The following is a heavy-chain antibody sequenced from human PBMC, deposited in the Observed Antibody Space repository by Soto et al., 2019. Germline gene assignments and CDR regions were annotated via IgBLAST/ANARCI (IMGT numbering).Heavy chain of an antibody. CDR1: GFTFSSYG. V-gene: IGHV3-33*01. CDR3: ARAMVRGYYYYGMDV. J-gene: IGHJ6*02. D-gene: IGHD3-10*01. CDR2: IWYDGSNK. Sequence: GGSLRLSCAASGFTFSSYGMHWVRQAPGKGLEWVAVIWYDGSNKYYADSVKGRFTISRDNSKNTRYLQMNSLRAEDTAVYYCARAMVRGYYYYGMDVWGQGTTVTVSS.